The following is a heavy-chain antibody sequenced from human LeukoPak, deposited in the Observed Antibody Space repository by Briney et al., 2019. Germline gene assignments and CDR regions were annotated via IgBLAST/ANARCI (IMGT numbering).Heavy chain of an antibody. D-gene: IGHD4-11*01. CDR1: GFIFNHYA. CDR2: IWSDGTNR. CDR3: VRDAQRGFDYSNSLQY. J-gene: IGHJ4*02. V-gene: IGHV3-33*01. Sequence: PGGSLRLSCEASGFIFNHYALHWVRQAPNKGLEWVAVIWSDGTNRYYADSVKGRFSIFRDDSQERVFLQMNSLRAEDTAVYYCVRDAQRGFDYSNSLQYWGQGALVIVSS.